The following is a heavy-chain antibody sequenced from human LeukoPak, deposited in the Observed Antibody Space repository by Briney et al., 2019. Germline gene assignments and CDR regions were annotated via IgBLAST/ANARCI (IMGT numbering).Heavy chain of an antibody. Sequence: GASVKVSCKASGYTFSSYGISWVRQAPGQGLEWMGWINPNSGGTNYAQKFQGRVTMTRDTSISTAYMELSRLRSDDTAVCYCASTRSYYGSGSYSWFDPRGQGTLVTVSS. D-gene: IGHD3-10*01. V-gene: IGHV1-2*02. CDR3: ASTRSYYGSGSYSWFDP. CDR1: GYTFSSYG. J-gene: IGHJ5*02. CDR2: INPNSGGT.